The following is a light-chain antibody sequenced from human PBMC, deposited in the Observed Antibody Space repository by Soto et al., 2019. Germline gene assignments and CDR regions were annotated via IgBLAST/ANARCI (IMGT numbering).Light chain of an antibody. CDR3: QQYGNFWT. CDR1: QRIDNTY. Sequence: ESVLTQSPATLSLSQGERATLSCRASQRIDNTYLAWYQQKPGQAPRLLIYTTSTRATAIPDRFSGSGSGTDFTLTISRLEPEDFAVYYCQQYGNFWTFGQGTKVDIK. CDR2: TTS. V-gene: IGKV3-20*01. J-gene: IGKJ1*01.